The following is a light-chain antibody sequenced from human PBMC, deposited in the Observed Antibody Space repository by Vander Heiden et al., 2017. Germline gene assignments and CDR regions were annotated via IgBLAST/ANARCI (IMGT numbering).Light chain of an antibody. CDR1: QGISSY. CDR3: QQDYSYPWT. J-gene: IGKJ1*01. Sequence: AIRMTQSPSSFSASTGDSVTITCRASQGISSYLAWYQQKPGKAPKLLIYAASTLQSGVPSRFSGSGSGTDFTLTISCLQSEDFATYYCQQDYSYPWTFGQGTKVEIK. V-gene: IGKV1-8*01. CDR2: AAS.